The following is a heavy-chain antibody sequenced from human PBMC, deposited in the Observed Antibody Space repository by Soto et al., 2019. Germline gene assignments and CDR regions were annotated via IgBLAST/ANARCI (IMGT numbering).Heavy chain of an antibody. J-gene: IGHJ6*02. Sequence: QVQLVQSGAEVKKPGSSVKVSCKASGGTFSSYAISWVRQAPGQGLEWMGGIIPIFGTANYAQKFQGRVTITADESTSTAYMELSSLRSEDTAVYYCAKGGYSRYDVQGYYYYYGMDVWGQGTTVTVSS. V-gene: IGHV1-69*01. D-gene: IGHD5-12*01. CDR1: GGTFSSYA. CDR3: AKGGYSRYDVQGYYYYYGMDV. CDR2: IIPIFGTA.